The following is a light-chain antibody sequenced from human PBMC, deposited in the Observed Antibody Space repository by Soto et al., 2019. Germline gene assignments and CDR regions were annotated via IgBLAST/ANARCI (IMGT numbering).Light chain of an antibody. CDR3: QQYDDLPYT. CDR1: EDINNY. J-gene: IGKJ2*01. V-gene: IGKV1-33*01. CDR2: DAS. Sequence: DIQMTQSPSSLSASVGDRVTIACQASEDINNYLSWFQQKPGKAPKLLIYDASKLEAGVPSRFSGSGSGADFTFTISSLQAEDIETYFCQQYDDLPYTFGQGTKLEIK.